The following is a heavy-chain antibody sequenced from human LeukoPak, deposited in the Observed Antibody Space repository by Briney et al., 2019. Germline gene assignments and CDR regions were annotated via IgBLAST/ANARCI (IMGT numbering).Heavy chain of an antibody. CDR1: GGSISSYY. D-gene: IGHD3-3*01. CDR2: ISDTGST. Sequence: SETLSLTCTVSGGSISSYYWSWIRQPPGKGLEWIGYISDTGSTKYNPSLKSRVTISVDTSKNQFSLKLSSMTAADTAVYYCSRVTDFWSGYYYFNYWGQGTLVTVSS. V-gene: IGHV4-59*01. CDR3: SRVTDFWSGYYYFNY. J-gene: IGHJ4*02.